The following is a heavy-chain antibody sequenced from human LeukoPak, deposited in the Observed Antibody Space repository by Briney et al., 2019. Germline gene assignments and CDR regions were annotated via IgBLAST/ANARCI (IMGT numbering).Heavy chain of an antibody. CDR3: AKGRLYYYGSGSYLDY. CDR2: ISGRGGST. CDR1: GVTLSSYA. J-gene: IGHJ4*02. D-gene: IGHD3-10*01. Sequence: GGSLRLSCAASGVTLSSYAMSWVRQAPGKGLEWVSAISGRGGSTYYADSVKGRFTISRDNSKNTLYLQMNSLRAADTAVYYCAKGRLYYYGSGSYLDYWGQGTLVTVSS. V-gene: IGHV3-23*01.